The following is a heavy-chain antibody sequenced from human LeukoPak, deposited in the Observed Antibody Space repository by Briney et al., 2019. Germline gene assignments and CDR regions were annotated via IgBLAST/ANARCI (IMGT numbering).Heavy chain of an antibody. J-gene: IGHJ4*02. D-gene: IGHD3-16*01. CDR1: GGSISSSTYY. CDR2: IYYTGTT. Sequence: PSETLSLTCSVSGGSISSSTYYSGWIRQPPGKGLEWIGAIYYTGTTYYNPSLRSRVTISVDTSKNHFSLKLSSVTAAATALYYCASAPRQGSIGGLDYWGQGTLVTVSS. V-gene: IGHV4-39*02. CDR3: ASAPRQGSIGGLDY.